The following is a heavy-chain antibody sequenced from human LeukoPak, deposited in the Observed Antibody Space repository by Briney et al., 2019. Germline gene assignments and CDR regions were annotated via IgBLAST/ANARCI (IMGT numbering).Heavy chain of an antibody. CDR2: INHSGST. J-gene: IGHJ4*02. Sequence: PSETLSLTCAVYGGSFSGYYWGWIRQPPGKGLEWIGEINHSGSTNYNPSLKSRVTISVDTSKNQFSLKLSSVTAADTAVYYCARIDGPIYYNDSRGYFDYWGQGTLVTVSS. CDR3: ARIDGPIYYNDSRGYFDY. V-gene: IGHV4-34*01. CDR1: GGSFSGYY. D-gene: IGHD3-22*01.